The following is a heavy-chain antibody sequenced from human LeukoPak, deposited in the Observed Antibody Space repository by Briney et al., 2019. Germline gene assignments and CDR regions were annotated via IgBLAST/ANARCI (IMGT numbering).Heavy chain of an antibody. V-gene: IGHV3-74*01. J-gene: IGHJ5*02. CDR2: INSDGSST. Sequence: GGSLRLSCAASGFTFSSYWMHWVRQAPGKGLVWVSRINSDGSSTSYADSVKGRFTISRDNAKNTLYLQMNSLRAEDTAVYYCARDPIVGATRLGNWFDPWGQGTLVTVSS. D-gene: IGHD1-26*01. CDR1: GFTFSSYW. CDR3: ARDPIVGATRLGNWFDP.